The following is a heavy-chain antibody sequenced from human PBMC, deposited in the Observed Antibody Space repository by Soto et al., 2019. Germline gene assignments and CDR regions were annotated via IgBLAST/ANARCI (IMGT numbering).Heavy chain of an antibody. CDR3: ARVLRFLEWLSPTQNYYYYAMDV. J-gene: IGHJ6*02. D-gene: IGHD3-3*01. Sequence: WGSLRLSCAASGFTFSSYTMNWVRQAPGKGLEWVSSISHSGTYIYYADSVKGRFTISRDNAKNSLYLNMNSLRAEDTAVYYCARVLRFLEWLSPTQNYYYYAMDVWGQGTTVTV. CDR1: GFTFSSYT. V-gene: IGHV3-21*01. CDR2: ISHSGTYI.